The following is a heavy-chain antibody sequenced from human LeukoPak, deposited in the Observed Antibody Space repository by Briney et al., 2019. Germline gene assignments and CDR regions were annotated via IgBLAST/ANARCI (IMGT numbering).Heavy chain of an antibody. D-gene: IGHD5-18*01. Sequence: KPSETLSLTCTVSGGSISSSSYYWGWIRQPPGKGLEWIGSIYYSGSTYYNPSLKSRVTISVDTSKNQFSLKLSSVTAADTAVYYCARSRNRGYSYGSASWWFDPWGQGTLVTVSS. CDR2: IYYSGST. CDR3: ARSRNRGYSYGSASWWFDP. V-gene: IGHV4-39*01. J-gene: IGHJ5*02. CDR1: GGSISSSSYY.